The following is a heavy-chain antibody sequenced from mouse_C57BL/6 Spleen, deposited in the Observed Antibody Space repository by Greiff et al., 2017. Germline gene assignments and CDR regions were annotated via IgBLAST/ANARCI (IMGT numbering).Heavy chain of an antibody. CDR3: ARGLGLVSYYFDY. CDR2: IYPGSGNT. CDR1: GYSFTSYY. V-gene: IGHV1-66*01. J-gene: IGHJ2*01. D-gene: IGHD4-1*01. Sequence: VQLVESGPELVKPGASVKISCKASGYSFTSYYIHWVKQRPGQGLEWIGWIYPGSGNTKYNEKFKGKATLTADTSSSTAYMQLSSLTSEDSAVYYCARGLGLVSYYFDYWGQGTTLTVSS.